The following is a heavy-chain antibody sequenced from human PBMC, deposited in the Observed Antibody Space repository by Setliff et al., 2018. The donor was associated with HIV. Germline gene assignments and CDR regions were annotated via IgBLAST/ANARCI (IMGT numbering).Heavy chain of an antibody. Sequence: PSETLSLTCAVYGGSFSGYYWSWIRQPPGKGLEWIGEINHSGSTNYNPSLKSRVTISVDASKNQFSLKLSSVTAADTAVYYCARGVNPTYYDFWSGNYMRKYYYYYMDVWGKGTTVTVSS. CDR1: GGSFSGYY. V-gene: IGHV4-34*01. J-gene: IGHJ6*03. CDR3: ARGVNPTYYDFWSGNYMRKYYYYYMDV. CDR2: INHSGST. D-gene: IGHD3-3*01.